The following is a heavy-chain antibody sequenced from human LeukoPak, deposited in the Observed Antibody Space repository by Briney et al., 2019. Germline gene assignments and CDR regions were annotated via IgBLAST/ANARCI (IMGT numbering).Heavy chain of an antibody. CDR1: GYSFTSYW. CDR2: IYPGDSDT. V-gene: IGHV5-51*01. J-gene: IGHJ4*02. CDR3: ARPDGSSSSWYGGFDD. Sequence: GESLKISCKGSGYSFTSYWIGWVRQMPGKGLEWMGIIYPGDSDTRYSPSFQGQVTISADKSISTAYLQWSSLKASDTAMYYCARPDGSSSSWYGGFDDLGQGTLVTVAA. D-gene: IGHD6-13*01.